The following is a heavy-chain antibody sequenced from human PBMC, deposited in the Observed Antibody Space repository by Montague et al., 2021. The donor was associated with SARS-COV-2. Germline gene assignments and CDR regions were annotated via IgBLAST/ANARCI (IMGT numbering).Heavy chain of an antibody. Sequence: SETLSLTCTVSGGSISSNYCSWTRQPPGKGPELIGYLYYSGSTNYNPSLKSRVTISVDTSKNQFALTLNSVTVADTAVYYCARHPPGYRCFYYLDVWGKGTTVTVSS. D-gene: IGHD2-15*01. CDR1: GGSISSNY. V-gene: IGHV4-59*01. CDR2: LYYSGST. CDR3: ARHPPGYRCFYYLDV. J-gene: IGHJ6*03.